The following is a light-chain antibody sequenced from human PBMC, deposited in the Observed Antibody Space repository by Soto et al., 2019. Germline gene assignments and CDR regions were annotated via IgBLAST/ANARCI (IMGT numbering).Light chain of an antibody. CDR1: SSDVGHYKY. CDR3: SSSTNSSVL. J-gene: IGLJ2*01. V-gene: IGLV2-14*03. Sequence: QSALTQPASVSGSPGQSITISCTGTSSDVGHYKYASWYQQHPGRAPKLIIYDVTYRPSGVSNRFSGSGSGNPASLTISGLQTEDEADYYCSSSTNSSVLFGGGTKVTVL. CDR2: DVT.